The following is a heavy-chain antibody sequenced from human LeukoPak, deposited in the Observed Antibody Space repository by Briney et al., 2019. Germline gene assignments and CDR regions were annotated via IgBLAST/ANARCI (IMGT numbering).Heavy chain of an antibody. CDR1: GGSISSYY. CDR2: IYYSGST. V-gene: IGHV4-59*01. CDR3: ARAHYYYYYYMDV. Sequence: SETLSPTCTVSGGSISSYYWSWIRQPPGKGLEWIGYIYYSGSTNYNPSLKSRVTISVDTSKNQFSLKLSSVTAADTAVYYCARAHYYYYYYMDVWGKGTTVTISS. J-gene: IGHJ6*03.